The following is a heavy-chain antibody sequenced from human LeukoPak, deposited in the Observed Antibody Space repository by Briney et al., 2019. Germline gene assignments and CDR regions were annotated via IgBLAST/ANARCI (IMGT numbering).Heavy chain of an antibody. J-gene: IGHJ3*02. CDR3: ARGVGGI. Sequence: SETLSLTCTVSGGSINNYWWAWIRQPPGKGLQWIGYRHSSGATSYNLSLESRVTISIDTSRNQFSLKLNSVTAADTAVYYCARGVGGIWGQGTMVTVSS. CDR2: RHSSGAT. V-gene: IGHV4-59*12. CDR1: GGSINNYW.